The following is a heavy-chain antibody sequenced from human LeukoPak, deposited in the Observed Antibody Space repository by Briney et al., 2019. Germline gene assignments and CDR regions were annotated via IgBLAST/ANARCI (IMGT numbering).Heavy chain of an antibody. Sequence: GSLRLSCAASGFTFSSYAMSWVRQAPGKGLEWIGSIYYSGSTYYNPSLKSRVTISVDTSKNQFSLKLSSVTAADTAVYYCARLFPRGSSGLQTAFDIWGQGTMVTVSS. J-gene: IGHJ3*02. CDR1: GFTFSSYA. CDR3: ARLFPRGSSGLQTAFDI. CDR2: IYYSGST. D-gene: IGHD6-19*01. V-gene: IGHV4-38-2*01.